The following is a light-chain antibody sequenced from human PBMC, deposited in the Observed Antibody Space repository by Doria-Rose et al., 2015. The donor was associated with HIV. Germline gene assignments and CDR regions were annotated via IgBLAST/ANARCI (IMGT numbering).Light chain of an antibody. CDR2: DGS. V-gene: IGKV3-20*01. CDR3: HQYGTSWT. CDR1: QSVSSTY. J-gene: IGKJ1*01. Sequence: TQSPGTLSLSPGERATLSCRASQSVSSTYLAWYQQKPGQAPSLLIYDGSTRATGIPDRFSASGSGTDFTLTINSLEPEDFALYYCHQYGTSWTFGQGTKVEI.